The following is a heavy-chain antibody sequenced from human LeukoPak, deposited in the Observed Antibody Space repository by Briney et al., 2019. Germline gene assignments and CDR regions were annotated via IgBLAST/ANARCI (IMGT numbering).Heavy chain of an antibody. CDR2: MRYDGSDK. Sequence: GGSLRLSCAASGLTFSSYGMHWVRQAPGKGLEWVAFMRYDGSDKYYADSVKGRFTISRDNSKNTLYLQMNSLRAEDTAVYYCAKDNRGWAFDYWGQGTLVTVSS. CDR3: AKDNRGWAFDY. CDR1: GLTFSSYG. J-gene: IGHJ4*02. V-gene: IGHV3-30*02. D-gene: IGHD6-19*01.